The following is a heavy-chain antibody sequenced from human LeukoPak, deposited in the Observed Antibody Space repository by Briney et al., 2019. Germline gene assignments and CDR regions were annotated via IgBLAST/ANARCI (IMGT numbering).Heavy chain of an antibody. V-gene: IGHV1-2*02. D-gene: IGHD2-15*01. Sequence: ASVKVSCKASGYTFIGYYLHWGRQAPGQGLEWMGWINPHNGDTNYAQKFQGRVTMTRDTSITTAYMELSRLKSDDTAAYYCATVRDIVVGGGPYYFDYWGQGTLVTVSS. J-gene: IGHJ4*02. CDR1: GYTFIGYY. CDR3: ATVRDIVVGGGPYYFDY. CDR2: INPHNGDT.